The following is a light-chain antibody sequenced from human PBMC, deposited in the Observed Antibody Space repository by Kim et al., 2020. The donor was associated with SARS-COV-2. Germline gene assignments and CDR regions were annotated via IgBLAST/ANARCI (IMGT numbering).Light chain of an antibody. CDR1: SLRTYD. Sequence: ALGQTVSFTCQGDSLRTYDAGWYQQKRGQAPVLVIYGKNNRPSGIPDRFSGSSSGDTASLTITGAQAEDEADYYCNSRDSSGNLYVFGTGTKVTVL. CDR2: GKN. J-gene: IGLJ1*01. V-gene: IGLV3-19*01. CDR3: NSRDSSGNLYV.